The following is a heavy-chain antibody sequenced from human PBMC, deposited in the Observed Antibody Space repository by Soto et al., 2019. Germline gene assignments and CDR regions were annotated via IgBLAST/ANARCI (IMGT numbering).Heavy chain of an antibody. CDR2: INSDGGSI. CDR3: GRGPGYSTWSVALDQ. V-gene: IGHV3-74*01. J-gene: IGHJ5*02. Sequence: PGGSLRLSCEASGFTFNYYWMHWVRQAPGKGLVWVSRINSDGGSITYADSVKGRFTISRDNARNTVYLQMNRLTADDTAVYYCGRGPGYSTWSVALDQWGQGTQVTVSS. CDR1: GFTFNYYW. D-gene: IGHD5-18*01.